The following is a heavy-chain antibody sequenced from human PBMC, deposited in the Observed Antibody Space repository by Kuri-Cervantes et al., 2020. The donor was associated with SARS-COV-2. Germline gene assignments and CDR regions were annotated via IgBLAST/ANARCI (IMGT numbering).Heavy chain of an antibody. D-gene: IGHD2-15*01. Sequence: GGSLRLSCAASGFTFDDYAMHWVRQAPGEGLEWVSGISWNSGSIGYADSVKGRFTISRDNAKNSLYLQMNSLRAEDTALYYCAKESWYEDSRLGYFDLWGRGTLVTVSS. CDR3: AKESWYEDSRLGYFDL. V-gene: IGHV3-9*01. J-gene: IGHJ2*01. CDR1: GFTFDDYA. CDR2: ISWNSGSI.